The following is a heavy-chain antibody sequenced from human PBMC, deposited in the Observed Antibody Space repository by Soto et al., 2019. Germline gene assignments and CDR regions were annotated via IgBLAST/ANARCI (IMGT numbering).Heavy chain of an antibody. D-gene: IGHD2-15*01. V-gene: IGHV1-3*01. CDR3: ARTDCSGGSCYWGDAAFDI. Sequence: GASVKVSCKASGYTFTSYAMHWVRQAPGQRLEWMGWINAGNGNTKYSQKFQGRVTITRDTSASTAYMELSSLRPEDTAVYYCARTDCSGGSCYWGDAAFDIWGQGTMVTVSS. CDR1: GYTFTSYA. J-gene: IGHJ3*02. CDR2: INAGNGNT.